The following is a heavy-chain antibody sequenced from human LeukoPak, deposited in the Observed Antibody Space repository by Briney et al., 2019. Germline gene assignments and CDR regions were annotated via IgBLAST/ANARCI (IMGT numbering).Heavy chain of an antibody. D-gene: IGHD3-10*01. Sequence: GASEKVSCKASVYTFTSYGISWVRQAPGQGLEWMGWVSAYNGNTNYAQKLQDRGTMTTDTSTSTAYTELMSLRFDDTTVDYLSRLHFYGSGSYSSPEPSGEGNPVTLSS. CDR1: VYTFTSYG. CDR2: VSAYNGNT. J-gene: IGHJ5*02. V-gene: IGHV1-18*01. CDR3: SRLHFYGSGSYSSPEP.